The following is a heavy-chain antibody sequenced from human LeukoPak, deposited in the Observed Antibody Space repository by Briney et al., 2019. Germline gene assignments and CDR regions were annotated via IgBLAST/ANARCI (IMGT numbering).Heavy chain of an antibody. CDR1: GFTLSSYS. J-gene: IGHJ4*02. V-gene: IGHV3-21*01. D-gene: IGHD1-1*01. CDR3: ARDPWNPDY. Sequence: GGSLRLSCAASGFTLSSYSMNWVRQAPGKGLEWVSSISSTSSYKYYADSVKGRFAISRDNAKNSLYLQTNSLRADDTAVYYCARDPWNPDYWGQGTLVTVSS. CDR2: ISSTSSYK.